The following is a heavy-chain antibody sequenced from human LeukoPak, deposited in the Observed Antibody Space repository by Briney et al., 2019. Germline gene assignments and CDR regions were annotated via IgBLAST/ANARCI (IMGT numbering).Heavy chain of an antibody. CDR2: IYYSGST. D-gene: IGHD3-3*01. Sequence: SETLSLTCTVSGGSISSYYWSWIRQPPGKGLEGIGYIYYSGSTNYNPSLKSRVTISVDTSKNQFSLKLSSVTAADTAVYYCARGTPAHYDFWSGPTSLYYYYGMDVWGQGTTVTVSS. CDR1: GGSISSYY. J-gene: IGHJ6*02. V-gene: IGHV4-59*01. CDR3: ARGTPAHYDFWSGPTSLYYYYGMDV.